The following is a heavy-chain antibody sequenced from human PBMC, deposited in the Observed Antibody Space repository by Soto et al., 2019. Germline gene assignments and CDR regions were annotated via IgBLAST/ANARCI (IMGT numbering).Heavy chain of an antibody. Sequence: QVQLVQSGAEVKKPGSSVKVSCKASGGTFSSYAISWVRQAPGQGLEWMGGIIPIFGTANYAQKFQGRVTITADESTRQAYMGRGSLRSEDTAVYYCARGGGSMGVIDYWGQGTLVTVSS. J-gene: IGHJ4*02. V-gene: IGHV1-69*01. CDR2: IIPIFGTA. D-gene: IGHD3-16*01. CDR1: GGTFSSYA. CDR3: ARGGGSMGVIDY.